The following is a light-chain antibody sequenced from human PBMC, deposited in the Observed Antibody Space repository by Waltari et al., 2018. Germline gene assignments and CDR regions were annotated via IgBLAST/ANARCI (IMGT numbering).Light chain of an antibody. CDR2: AAS. J-gene: IGKJ1*01. CDR3: QNHVRLPAT. V-gene: IGKV3-20*01. CDR1: QRASKY. Sequence: ELVLTQSPGTLSLSPGERATLSCRASQRASKYLAWNQQRPGQAPRLLIYAASTRATGIPDRFSGSGYGTDFSLIISRLEPEDFAVYYFQNHVRLPATFGQGTKVEIK.